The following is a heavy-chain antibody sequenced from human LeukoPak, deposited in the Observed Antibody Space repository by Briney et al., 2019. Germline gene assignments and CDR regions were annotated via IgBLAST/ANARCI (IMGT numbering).Heavy chain of an antibody. D-gene: IGHD1-26*01. CDR3: ATSPRFGIVGANRWFDP. CDR2: ISSSSSYI. V-gene: IGHV3-21*04. J-gene: IGHJ5*02. CDR1: GFTFSSYS. Sequence: GGSLRLSCAASGFTFSSYSMNWVRQAPGKGLEWVSSISSSSSYIYYADSVKGRFTISRDNSKNTLYLQMNSLRAEDTAVYYCATSPRFGIVGANRWFDPWGQGTLVTVSS.